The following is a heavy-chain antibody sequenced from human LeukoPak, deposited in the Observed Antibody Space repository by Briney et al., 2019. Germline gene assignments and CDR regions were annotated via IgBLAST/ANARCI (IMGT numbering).Heavy chain of an antibody. V-gene: IGHV4-59*08. Sequence: PSETLSLTCTVSGGSISSYYWSWIRQPPGKGLEWIGYIYYSGSTNYNPSLKSRVTISVDTSKNQFSLKLSSVTAADTAVYYCATFCRDSSGWETDDYWGQGTLVTVSP. CDR3: ATFCRDSSGWETDDY. CDR2: IYYSGST. CDR1: GGSISSYY. J-gene: IGHJ4*02. D-gene: IGHD6-19*01.